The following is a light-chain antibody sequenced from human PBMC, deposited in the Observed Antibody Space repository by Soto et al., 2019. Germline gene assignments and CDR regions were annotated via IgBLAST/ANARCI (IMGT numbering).Light chain of an antibody. CDR3: HQYDSSPRT. CDR2: GAS. J-gene: IGKJ1*01. Sequence: EIVLTQSPGTLSLSPGERATLSCRASQSVNSYLAWYQQKPGPAPRLLIYGASSRATGIPDRFSGSGSGADFTLTISRLEPEDFAVYYGHQYDSSPRTFGQGTKVEIK. CDR1: QSVNSY. V-gene: IGKV3-20*01.